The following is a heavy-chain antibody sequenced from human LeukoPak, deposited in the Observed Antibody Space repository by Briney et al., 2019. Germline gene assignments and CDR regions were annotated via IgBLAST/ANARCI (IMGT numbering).Heavy chain of an antibody. D-gene: IGHD6-19*01. CDR3: ARVGLAVAGLSFYYYYYMDV. V-gene: IGHV3-7*01. CDR1: GFTFSSYW. J-gene: IGHJ6*03. Sequence: GGSLRLSCAASGFTFSSYWMSWVRQAPGKGLEWVANIKQAGSEKYYVDSVKGRFTISRDNAKNSLYLQMNSLRAEDTAVYYCARVGLAVAGLSFYYYYYMDVWGKGTTVTVSS. CDR2: IKQAGSEK.